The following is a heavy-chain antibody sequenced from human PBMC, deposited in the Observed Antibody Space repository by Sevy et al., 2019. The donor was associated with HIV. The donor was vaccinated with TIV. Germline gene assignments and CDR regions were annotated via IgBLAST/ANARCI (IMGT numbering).Heavy chain of an antibody. CDR3: ARWYYDFWSGYYDYYYYGMDV. J-gene: IGHJ6*02. CDR2: INSDGSST. CDR1: GFTFSSYW. Sequence: VGSLRLSCAASGFTFSSYWMHWVRQAPGKGLVWVSRINSDGSSTSYADSVKGRFTISRDNAKNTLYLQMNSLRAEDTAVYYCARWYYDFWSGYYDYYYYGMDVWGQGTTVTVSS. D-gene: IGHD3-3*01. V-gene: IGHV3-74*01.